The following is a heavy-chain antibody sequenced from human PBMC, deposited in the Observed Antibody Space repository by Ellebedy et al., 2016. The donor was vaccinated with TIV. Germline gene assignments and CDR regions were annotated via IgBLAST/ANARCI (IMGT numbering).Heavy chain of an antibody. D-gene: IGHD1-26*01. CDR1: GFTFSSYS. CDR3: VKGAWLDD. V-gene: IGHV3-23*01. Sequence: GESLKISXAASGFTFSSYSMNWVRQAPGKGLEWVSVFRHHDDSKHYGDSVKGRFTISRDTSKNILFLQMNSLRAEDTAVYYCVKGAWLDDWGQGTLVIVSS. CDR2: FRHHDDSK. J-gene: IGHJ4*02.